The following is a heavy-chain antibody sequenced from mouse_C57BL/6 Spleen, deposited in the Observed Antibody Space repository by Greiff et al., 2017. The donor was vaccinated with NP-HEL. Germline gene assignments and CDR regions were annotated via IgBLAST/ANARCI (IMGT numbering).Heavy chain of an antibody. V-gene: IGHV1-81*01. D-gene: IGHD1-1*01. J-gene: IGHJ4*01. CDR1: GYTFTSYG. CDR2: IYPRSGNT. Sequence: VQLQQSGAELARPGASVKLSCKASGYTFTSYGISWVKQRTGQGLGWIGEIYPRSGNTYYNEKFKGKATLTADKSSSTAYMELRSLTSEDSAVYFCARSYYGSSYAMDYWGQGTSVTVSS. CDR3: ARSYYGSSYAMDY.